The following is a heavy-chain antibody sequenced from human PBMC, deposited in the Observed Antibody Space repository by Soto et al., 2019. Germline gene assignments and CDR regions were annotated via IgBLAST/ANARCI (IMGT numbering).Heavy chain of an antibody. CDR3: ARNQKYPIWGSFRYRGNYYGLDV. Sequence: QVQLVQSGAEVKKPGASVKVSCKVSGHTFTNYNINWVRQASGQGLEWMGWMSPTGGNTGYAQNFQGRVTMTWNTSISTAYMELSSLRSEDTAVYFCARNQKYPIWGSFRYRGNYYGLDVWGQGTTVTVSS. CDR1: GHTFTNYN. V-gene: IGHV1-8*01. CDR2: MSPTGGNT. J-gene: IGHJ6*02. D-gene: IGHD3-16*02.